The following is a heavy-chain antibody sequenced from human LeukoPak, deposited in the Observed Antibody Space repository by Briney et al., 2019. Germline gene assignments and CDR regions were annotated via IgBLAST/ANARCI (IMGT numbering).Heavy chain of an antibody. Sequence: SETLSLTCTVSGGSISTYYWSWIRQPPGKGLEWIGYVDNSGTSNYNPSLKSRVTISVDTSKNQFSPKLTSVTAADMAVYYCARVGSYSFDYWGQGTLVTVSS. D-gene: IGHD1-26*01. CDR2: VDNSGTS. J-gene: IGHJ4*02. V-gene: IGHV4-59*01. CDR1: GGSISTYY. CDR3: ARVGSYSFDY.